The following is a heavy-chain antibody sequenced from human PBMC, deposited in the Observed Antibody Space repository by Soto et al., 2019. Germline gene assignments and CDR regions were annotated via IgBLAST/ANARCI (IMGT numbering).Heavy chain of an antibody. J-gene: IGHJ5*02. CDR2: IFYSGST. Sequence: PXETLSLTCNVSGGSISTSRSYWAWIRQPPGKGLEWLANIFYSGSTYYNPSLASRVTVSVDTSKNEFSLKLRSVTAADTAFYYCARQPTTGDTDLWFDPWGQGTLVTVSS. CDR1: GGSISTSRSY. D-gene: IGHD2-21*01. V-gene: IGHV4-39*01. CDR3: ARQPTTGDTDLWFDP.